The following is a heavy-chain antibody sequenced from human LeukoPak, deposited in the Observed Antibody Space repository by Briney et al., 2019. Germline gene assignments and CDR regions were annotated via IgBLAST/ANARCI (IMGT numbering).Heavy chain of an antibody. CDR2: ISYDGSNK. D-gene: IGHD2-15*01. CDR1: GFTFSSYA. CDR3: ARDGRPRIYYGMDV. Sequence: GGSLRLSCAASGFTFSSYAMHWVRQAPGKGLEWVAVISYDGSNKYYADSVKGRFTISRDNSKNTLYLQMNSLRAEDTAVYYCARDGRPRIYYGMDVWGQGTTVTVSS. V-gene: IGHV3-30-3*01. J-gene: IGHJ6*02.